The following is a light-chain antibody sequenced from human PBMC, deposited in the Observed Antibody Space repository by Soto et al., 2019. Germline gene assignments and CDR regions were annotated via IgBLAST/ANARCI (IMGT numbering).Light chain of an antibody. Sequence: EIVLTQSPGTLSLSPGERTTLSCRASQSVSSNFLDWYQQKPGQAPRLLIYGASSRATGIPDRFSGSGSGTDFTLTISRLEHEDFEVYYCQQYETSHRTLGQGTKADIK. CDR1: QSVSSNF. V-gene: IGKV3-20*01. CDR2: GAS. CDR3: QQYETSHRT. J-gene: IGKJ1*01.